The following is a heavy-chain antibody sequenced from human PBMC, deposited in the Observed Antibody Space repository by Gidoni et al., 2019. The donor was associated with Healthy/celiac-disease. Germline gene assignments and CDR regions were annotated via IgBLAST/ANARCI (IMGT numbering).Heavy chain of an antibody. Sequence: QVQLVASGGGVVQPGRSLRLSCAASGFTFSSYAMHWVRQSPGKGLEWLAVLSHEGSNKYYADSVKGRFTISRDNSKNTLYLQMNSLRAEDTAVYYCARDLWGAGGFDYWGQGTLVTVSS. CDR3: ARDLWGAGGFDY. CDR2: LSHEGSNK. J-gene: IGHJ4*02. V-gene: IGHV3-30-3*01. D-gene: IGHD2-21*01. CDR1: GFTFSSYA.